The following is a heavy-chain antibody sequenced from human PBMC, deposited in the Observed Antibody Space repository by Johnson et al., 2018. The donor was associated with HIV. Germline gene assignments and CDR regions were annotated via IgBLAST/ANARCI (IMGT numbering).Heavy chain of an antibody. CDR3: VRYGYRPEAAFDI. D-gene: IGHD5-24*01. V-gene: IGHV3-13*01. CDR2: IGTIGDT. J-gene: IGHJ3*02. Sequence: VQLVESGGGLVHPGGSLRLSCAASGFTFSDHDMHWVRQTEGIGLEWVSAIGTIGDTHYHGSVKGRFTISRDNSKNTVFLEMNSLTAEDTGLYYCVRYGYRPEAAFDIWGQGTMVTVSS. CDR1: GFTFSDHD.